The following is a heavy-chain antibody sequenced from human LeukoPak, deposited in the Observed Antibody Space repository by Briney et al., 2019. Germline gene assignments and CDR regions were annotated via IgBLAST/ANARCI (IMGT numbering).Heavy chain of an antibody. D-gene: IGHD2-15*01. CDR3: ARGGFPKPDCSGVSCYTESDF. J-gene: IGHJ4*02. V-gene: IGHV3-33*01. CDR1: GFTFSRYV. Sequence: PGGSLRLSCAASGFTFSRYVMHWVRQAPGKGLEWVAVIWSDGSNEYYPDSVRGRFTISRDNSKNMLYLEMNSLRAEDTAVYYCARGGFPKPDCSGVSCYTESDFWGQGSLVTASS. CDR2: IWSDGSNE.